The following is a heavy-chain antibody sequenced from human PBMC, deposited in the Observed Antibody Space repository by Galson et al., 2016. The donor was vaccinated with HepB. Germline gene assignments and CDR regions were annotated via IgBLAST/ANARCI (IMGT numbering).Heavy chain of an antibody. D-gene: IGHD3-10*01. Sequence: SLRLSCAASGFTFSIYALHWVRQAPGKGLEWVAIISYDGSNKYYADSVKGRFTISRDNSKNTLYLQMNSLRPEDTAVYYCARGGHYDPGSFFDYWGQGTLVTVSS. CDR1: GFTFSIYA. CDR2: ISYDGSNK. V-gene: IGHV3-30-3*01. CDR3: ARGGHYDPGSFFDY. J-gene: IGHJ4*02.